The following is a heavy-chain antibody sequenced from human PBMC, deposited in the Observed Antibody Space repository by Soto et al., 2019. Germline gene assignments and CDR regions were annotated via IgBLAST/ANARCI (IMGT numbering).Heavy chain of an antibody. Sequence: GGSLRLSCAASGFTFSSYAMHWVRQAPGKGLEWVAVISYDGSNKYYADSVKGRFTISRDNSKNTLYLQMNSLRAEDTAVYYCARDGRSFYYYYGMDVWGQGTRSPSP. D-gene: IGHD1-1*01. CDR3: ARDGRSFYYYYGMDV. CDR2: ISYDGSNK. V-gene: IGHV3-30-3*01. J-gene: IGHJ6*02. CDR1: GFTFSSYA.